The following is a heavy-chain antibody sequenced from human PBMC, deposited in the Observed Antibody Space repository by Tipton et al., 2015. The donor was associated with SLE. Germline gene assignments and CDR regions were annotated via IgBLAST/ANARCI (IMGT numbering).Heavy chain of an antibody. D-gene: IGHD3-16*01. V-gene: IGHV4-59*10. CDR3: ARYRGDLQVFDY. Sequence: TLSLTCAVYGGSISTYYWNWIRQPAGKGLELIGRVDTSWSVKFNPTLKSRVTRSLDTSKNQVSLKLTSVTAADTAVYYCARYRGDLQVFDYWGQGTLITVTS. CDR1: GGSISTYY. CDR2: VDTSWSV. J-gene: IGHJ4*02.